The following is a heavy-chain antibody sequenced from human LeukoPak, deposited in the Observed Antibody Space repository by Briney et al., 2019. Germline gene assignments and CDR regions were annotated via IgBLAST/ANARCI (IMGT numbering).Heavy chain of an antibody. Sequence: GGSLRLSCAAFGFTFSSYAMHWVRQAPGKGLEWVAVISYDGSNKYYADSVKGRFTISRDNSKNTLYLQMNSLRAEDTAVYYCARDLNPYDSSGYYFAYWGQGTLVTVSS. CDR3: ARDLNPYDSSGYYFAY. CDR2: ISYDGSNK. D-gene: IGHD3-22*01. V-gene: IGHV3-30*04. CDR1: GFTFSSYA. J-gene: IGHJ4*02.